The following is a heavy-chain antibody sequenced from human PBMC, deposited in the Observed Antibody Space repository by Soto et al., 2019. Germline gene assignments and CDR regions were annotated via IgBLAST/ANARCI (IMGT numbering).Heavy chain of an antibody. CDR3: AHKGPEDWPLDY. V-gene: IGHV2-5*02. D-gene: IGHD3-9*01. J-gene: IGHJ4*02. Sequence: QITLKESGPTLVRPTQTLTLTCAFSGFSLSTSGVGVGWIRQPPGKALEWLAVIYCDYSKHYSPSLRSRLTITKDPSKNQVVLTMTNMDPMDTGTYYCAHKGPEDWPLDYWGQGTLVTVSS. CDR1: GFSLSTSGVG. CDR2: IYCDYSK.